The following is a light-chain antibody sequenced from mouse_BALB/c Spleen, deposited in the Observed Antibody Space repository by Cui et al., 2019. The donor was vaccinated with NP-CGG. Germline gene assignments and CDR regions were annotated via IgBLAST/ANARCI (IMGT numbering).Light chain of an antibody. CDR1: TGAVTTSNY. J-gene: IGLJ1*01. CDR2: GTN. V-gene: IGLV1*01. Sequence: GVVTLASALTTSPGETVTLTCRSSTGAVTTSNYANWVQEKPDHLFTGLIGGTNNRAPGVPARFSGSLIGDKAALTITGAQTEDEAIYFCALWYSNHWVFGGGTKLTVL. CDR3: ALWYSNHWV.